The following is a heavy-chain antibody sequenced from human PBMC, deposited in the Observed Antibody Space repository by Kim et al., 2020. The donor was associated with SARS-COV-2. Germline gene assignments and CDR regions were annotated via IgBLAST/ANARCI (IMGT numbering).Heavy chain of an antibody. J-gene: IGHJ5*01. CDR2: IYYSGSS. Sequence: SETLSLTCTVSGDSISSYYWSWIRQSPGKGLEWIGNIYYSGSSNYNPSLKSRVTMSLDTSKNQFSLKLSSVTAADTAVYYCARDKGAYYGSGSFYLGWF. V-gene: IGHV4-59*01. CDR1: GDSISSYY. CDR3: ARDKGAYYGSGSFYLGWF. D-gene: IGHD3-10*01.